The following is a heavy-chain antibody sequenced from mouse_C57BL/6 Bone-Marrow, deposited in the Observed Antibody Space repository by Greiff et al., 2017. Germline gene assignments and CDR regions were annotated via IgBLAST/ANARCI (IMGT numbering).Heavy chain of an antibody. D-gene: IGHD3-3*01. CDR2: IDPSDSYT. J-gene: IGHJ3*01. CDR1: GYTFTSYW. Sequence: VQLQQPGAELVKPGASVKLSCKASGYTFTSYWMQWVKQRPGQGLEWIGEIDPSDSYTNYNQKFKGKATLTLDTSSSTAYMQLSSLTSEDSAVYYCAREYSYGALFAYWGQGTLVTVSA. V-gene: IGHV1-50*01. CDR3: AREYSYGALFAY.